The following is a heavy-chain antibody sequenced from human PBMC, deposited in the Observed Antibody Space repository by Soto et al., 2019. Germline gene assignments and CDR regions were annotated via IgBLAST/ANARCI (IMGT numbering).Heavy chain of an antibody. CDR2: ITSNGGNT. D-gene: IGHD2-21*01. J-gene: IGHJ6*02. V-gene: IGHV3-64*01. CDR1: GFTFSSYA. Sequence: EVQLVESGGGLVQPGGSLRLSCAASGFTFSSYAMHWVRQAPGKGLEYVSAITSNGGNTDYASSLKGRFTISRDNSKNTLYLQMGSLRAEDMAVYYCARRIPFGYGMDVWGQGTTVTVSS. CDR3: ARRIPFGYGMDV.